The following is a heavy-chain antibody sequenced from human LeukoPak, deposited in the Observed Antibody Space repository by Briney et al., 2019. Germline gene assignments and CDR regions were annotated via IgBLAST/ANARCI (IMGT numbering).Heavy chain of an antibody. V-gene: IGHV4-59*08. J-gene: IGHJ4*02. D-gene: IGHD2-15*01. Sequence: SETLSLTCTVAGGSTSSYYWSWIRQPPGKGLEWIGYIYYSGSTNYNPSLKSRVTISVDTSKNQFSLKLSSVTAADTAVYYCARAECSGGSCYIGVWGQGTLVTVSS. CDR2: IYYSGST. CDR1: GGSTSSYY. CDR3: ARAECSGGSCYIGV.